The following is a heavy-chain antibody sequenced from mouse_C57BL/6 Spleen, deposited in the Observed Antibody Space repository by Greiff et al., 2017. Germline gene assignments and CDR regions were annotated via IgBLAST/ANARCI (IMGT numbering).Heavy chain of an antibody. CDR2: IHPNSGST. Sequence: VQLQQPGAELVKPGASVKLSCKASGYTFTSYWMHWVKQRPGQGLEWIGMIHPNSGSTNYNEKFKSKATLTVDKSSSTAYMQLSSLTSEDSAVXYCARAFTAVDEDAMDYWGQGTSVTVSS. J-gene: IGHJ4*01. V-gene: IGHV1-64*01. CDR3: ARAFTAVDEDAMDY. CDR1: GYTFTSYW. D-gene: IGHD1-1*01.